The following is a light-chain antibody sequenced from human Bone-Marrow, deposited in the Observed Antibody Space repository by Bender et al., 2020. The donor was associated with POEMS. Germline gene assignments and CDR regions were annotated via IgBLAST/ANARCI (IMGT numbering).Light chain of an antibody. J-gene: IGLJ2*01. V-gene: IGLV2-14*02. CDR1: SSDVGSYNL. CDR3: SAYGGSNKYVV. CDR2: EVS. Sequence: QSALTQAASVSGSPGQSITISCTGTSSDVGSYNLVSWYQQHPGKVPKLMIYEVSNRPSGVPNRFSGSKSGNTASLTVSGLQAEDEADYYCSAYGGSNKYVVFGGGTKLTVL.